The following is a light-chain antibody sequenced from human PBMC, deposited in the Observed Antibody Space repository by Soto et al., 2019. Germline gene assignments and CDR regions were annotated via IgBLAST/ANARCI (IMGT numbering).Light chain of an antibody. Sequence: DIQVTQSPSSLSASVGDRGTSTCRASEGIRHDLGWYQQKPGQAPKLLLYAASSLLGGVPSRFSGSGSGTEFTLTIGSLQPEDFAIYYCQQSYSSPQTFGQGTKVDIK. J-gene: IGKJ1*01. V-gene: IGKV1-17*01. CDR2: AAS. CDR3: QQSYSSPQT. CDR1: EGIRHD.